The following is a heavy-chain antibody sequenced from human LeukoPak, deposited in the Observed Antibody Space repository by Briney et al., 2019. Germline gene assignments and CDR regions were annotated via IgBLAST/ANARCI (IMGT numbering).Heavy chain of an antibody. V-gene: IGHV3-30*02. J-gene: IGHJ4*02. Sequence: GGSLRLSCAASGFTFSSYGMHWVRQAPGKGLEWVAFIRYDGSNKYYADSVKGRFTISRDNSKNTLYLQMNSLRAEDTAVYYCARGARYDYVLGYWGQGTLVTVSS. CDR2: IRYDGSNK. D-gene: IGHD3-16*01. CDR3: ARGARYDYVLGY. CDR1: GFTFSSYG.